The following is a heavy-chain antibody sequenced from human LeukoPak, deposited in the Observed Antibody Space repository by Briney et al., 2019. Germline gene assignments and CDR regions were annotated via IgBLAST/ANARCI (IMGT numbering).Heavy chain of an antibody. V-gene: IGHV1-18*01. CDR1: GYTFTSYG. J-gene: IGHJ3*02. CDR2: ISAYNGNT. CDR3: ARPRWELLDAFDI. D-gene: IGHD1-26*01. Sequence: ASVKDSCKASGYTFTSYGSSWVRQAPGQGLEWMGWISAYNGNTNYTQKLQGRVTMTTDASTSTAYMELRSLRSDDTAVYYCARPRWELLDAFDIWGQGTMVTVSS.